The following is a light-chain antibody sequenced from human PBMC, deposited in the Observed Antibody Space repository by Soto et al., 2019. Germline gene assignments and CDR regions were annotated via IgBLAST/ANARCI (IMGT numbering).Light chain of an antibody. Sequence: DIQMTQSPSSLSASVGDRVTITCRASQGISNYLAWYQQQPGKVPKLLIYVASTLQSGVPSRFSGSGSGTDFPLTISSLQPEDVATYYCQKYNSAPWTFGQGTKVEIQ. J-gene: IGKJ1*01. CDR2: VAS. CDR1: QGISNY. CDR3: QKYNSAPWT. V-gene: IGKV1-27*01.